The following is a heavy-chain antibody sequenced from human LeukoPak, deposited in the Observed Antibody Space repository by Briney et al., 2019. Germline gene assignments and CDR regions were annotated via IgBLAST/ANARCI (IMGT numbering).Heavy chain of an antibody. CDR1: GYTFTGYY. V-gene: IGHV1-2*02. D-gene: IGHD4-17*01. CDR3: ARGTSRPTVTPWGDDY. J-gene: IGHJ4*02. Sequence: GASVKVSCKASGYTFTGYYIHWVRQAPGQGLEWMGWINPNSGATNYAQKFQGRVTMTRDTSISTAYMELSRLRSDDTAVYYCARGTSRPTVTPWGDDYWGQGTLVTVSS. CDR2: INPNSGAT.